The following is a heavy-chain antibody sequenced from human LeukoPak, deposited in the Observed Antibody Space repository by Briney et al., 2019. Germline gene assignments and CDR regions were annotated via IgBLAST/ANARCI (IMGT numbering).Heavy chain of an antibody. Sequence: PGRSLRLSCAASGFTFSSYGMHWVRQAPGKGLEWVAVISYDGSNKYYADSVKGRFTISRDNSKNTLYLQMNSLRAEDTAVYYCAKDPYGGYDSSGFSPGGMDVWGQGTTVTVSS. CDR3: AKDPYGGYDSSGFSPGGMDV. CDR2: ISYDGSNK. V-gene: IGHV3-30*18. J-gene: IGHJ6*02. D-gene: IGHD3-22*01. CDR1: GFTFSSYG.